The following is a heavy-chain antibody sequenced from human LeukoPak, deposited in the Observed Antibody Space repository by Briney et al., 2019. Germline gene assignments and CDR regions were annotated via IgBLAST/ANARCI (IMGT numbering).Heavy chain of an antibody. CDR2: IYSAGST. CDR3: AKGHCTNGICWLD. CDR1: GFTVSSTY. V-gene: IGHV3-53*01. J-gene: IGHJ4*02. D-gene: IGHD2-8*01. Sequence: PGGSLRLSCAASGFTVSSTYMSWVRQAPGKGLEWVSIIYSAGSTYYADSVKGRFTISRDNSKNTLYLQMNSLRAEDTAVYYCAKGHCTNGICWLDWGPGTLVTVSS.